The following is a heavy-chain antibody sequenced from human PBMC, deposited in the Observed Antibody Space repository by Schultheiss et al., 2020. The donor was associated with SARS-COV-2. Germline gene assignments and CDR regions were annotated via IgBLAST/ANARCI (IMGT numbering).Heavy chain of an antibody. D-gene: IGHD6-19*01. CDR3: ARAAYSSGWYGLDY. Sequence: GGSLRLSCAASGFTFSSYPMHWVRQAPGKGLEWVAVISYDGSNKYYADSVKGRFTISRDNSKNTLYLQMNSLRAEDTAVYYCARAAYSSGWYGLDYWGQGTLVTVSS. V-gene: IGHV3-30*04. J-gene: IGHJ4*02. CDR1: GFTFSSYP. CDR2: ISYDGSNK.